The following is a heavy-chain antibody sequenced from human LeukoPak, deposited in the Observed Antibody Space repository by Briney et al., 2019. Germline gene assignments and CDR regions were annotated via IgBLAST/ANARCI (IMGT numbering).Heavy chain of an antibody. CDR2: IYTSGST. CDR1: GGSFSGYY. Sequence: PSETLSLTCAVYGGSFSGYYWGWIRQPPGKGLEWIGSIYTSGSTNYNPSLKSRVTMSVDTSKNQFSLKLSSVTAADTAVYYCASSANWGEYYFDYWGQGTLVTVSS. J-gene: IGHJ4*02. D-gene: IGHD7-27*01. CDR3: ASSANWGEYYFDY. V-gene: IGHV4-59*10.